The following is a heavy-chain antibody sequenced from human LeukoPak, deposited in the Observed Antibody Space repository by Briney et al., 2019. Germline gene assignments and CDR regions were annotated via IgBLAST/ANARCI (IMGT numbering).Heavy chain of an antibody. J-gene: IGHJ4*02. D-gene: IGHD2-15*01. CDR3: ARGSLLPGYCSGGSCYEPFDY. CDR2: IYYSGST. V-gene: IGHV4-59*01. Sequence: SETLSLTCTVSGGSISSYYWSWIRQPPGKGLEWIGYIYYSGSTNYNPSLKSRVTISVDTSKNQFSLKLSSVTAADTAVYYCARGSLLPGYCSGGSCYEPFDYWGQGTLVTVSP. CDR1: GGSISSYY.